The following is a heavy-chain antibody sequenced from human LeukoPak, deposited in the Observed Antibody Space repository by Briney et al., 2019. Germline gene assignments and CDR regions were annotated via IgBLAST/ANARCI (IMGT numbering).Heavy chain of an antibody. CDR2: ISGSGGST. CDR1: GFTFSSYA. CDR3: AKDVVRYSSSSRYFDY. V-gene: IGHV3-23*01. J-gene: IGHJ4*02. D-gene: IGHD6-6*01. Sequence: GGSLRLSCEASGFTFSSYAMSWVRQAPGKGLEWVSAISGSGGSTYYADSVKGRFTISRDNSKNTLYLQMNSLRAEDTAVYYCAKDVVRYSSSSRYFDYWGQGTLVTVSS.